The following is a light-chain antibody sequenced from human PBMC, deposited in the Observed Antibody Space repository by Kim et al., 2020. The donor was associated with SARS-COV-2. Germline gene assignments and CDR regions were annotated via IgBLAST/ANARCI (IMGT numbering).Light chain of an antibody. CDR2: HHT. CDR1: ELGEKN. J-gene: IGLJ2*01. Sequence: SVSPGQTAIIPCTGDELGEKNTCWYQQQPGQSPALVIYHHTNRPSGIPARFSGSTSGNTATLTISGTQLMDEADYYCQAWDSSTVIFGGGTQLTVL. CDR3: QAWDSSTVI. V-gene: IGLV3-1*01.